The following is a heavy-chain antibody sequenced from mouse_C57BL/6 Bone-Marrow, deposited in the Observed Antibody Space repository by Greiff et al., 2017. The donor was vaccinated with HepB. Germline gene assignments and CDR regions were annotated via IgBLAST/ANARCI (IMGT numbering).Heavy chain of an antibody. Sequence: VQLQQSGPGLVQPSQCLSITCTASGFSFTSYGVHWVRQSPGKGLEWLGVIWRGGSTDYQAAFMSRLSITNDNSKSQVFYKRNSLQAYDTAIYYCAKKGYYSNHRYAMDYWGQGTPVTSSS. CDR3: AKKGYYSNHRYAMDY. CDR2: IWRGGST. CDR1: GFSFTSYG. J-gene: IGHJ4*01. V-gene: IGHV2-5*01. D-gene: IGHD2-5*01.